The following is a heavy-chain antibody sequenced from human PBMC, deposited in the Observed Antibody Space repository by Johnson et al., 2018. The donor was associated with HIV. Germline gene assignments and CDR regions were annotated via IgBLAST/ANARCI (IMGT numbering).Heavy chain of an antibody. V-gene: IGHV3-30*03. J-gene: IGHJ3*01. CDR2: ISYDGSDK. CDR3: AREGS. Sequence: QVQLVESGGGVVQPGRSLRLSCAASGFTFSSYGMHWVRQAPGKGLEWVAVISYDGSDKYYADSVQGRFTISRDNSKNTLYLQMNSLRAEDTAVYYCAREGSWGQGTMVTVSS. D-gene: IGHD3-10*01. CDR1: GFTFSSYG.